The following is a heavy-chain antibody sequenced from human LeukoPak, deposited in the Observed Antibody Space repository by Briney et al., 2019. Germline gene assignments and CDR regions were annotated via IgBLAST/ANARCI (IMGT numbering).Heavy chain of an antibody. V-gene: IGHV4-4*08. Sequence: SETLSLTCTVSGGSISSYYWSWIRQPPGKGLEWIGYIYTSGSTNYNPSLKSRLTMSMDTSKNQYSLRLSSVTAADTAVYYCARASDDFGDYGFDYWGQGTLVTVSS. CDR3: ARASDDFGDYGFDY. J-gene: IGHJ4*02. CDR2: IYTSGST. D-gene: IGHD4-17*01. CDR1: GGSISSYY.